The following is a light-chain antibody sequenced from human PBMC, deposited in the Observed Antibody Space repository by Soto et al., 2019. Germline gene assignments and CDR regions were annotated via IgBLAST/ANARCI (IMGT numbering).Light chain of an antibody. CDR2: EVS. V-gene: IGLV2-14*01. J-gene: IGLJ2*01. CDR1: SSDVGGYNY. Sequence: QSALTQPASVSGSPGQSITISCTGTSSDVGGYNYVSWYQQHPGKAPKLMIYEVSNRPSGVSNRFSGSKSGNTASLTISGLKVEDEADYYCSSYTSSSTVFGGGTKLTVL. CDR3: SSYTSSSTV.